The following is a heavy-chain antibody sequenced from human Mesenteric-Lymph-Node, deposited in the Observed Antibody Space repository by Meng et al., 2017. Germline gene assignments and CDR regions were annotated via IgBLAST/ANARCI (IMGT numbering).Heavy chain of an antibody. CDR2: FSTSSYK. V-gene: IGHV3-21*04. J-gene: IGHJ4*02. D-gene: IGHD6-19*01. CDR1: GFTFSDYS. CDR3: AKETVAGPSDY. Sequence: GQLVESGGGLVKPGWSLRLSCAGFGFTFSDYSMNWVRQAPGQGLEWVSSFSTSSYKHYADSVKGRFTISRDNSKNTLYLQMNSLRAEDTAVYYCAKETVAGPSDYWGQGTLVTVSS.